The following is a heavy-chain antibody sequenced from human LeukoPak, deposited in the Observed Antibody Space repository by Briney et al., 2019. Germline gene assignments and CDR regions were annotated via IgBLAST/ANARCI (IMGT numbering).Heavy chain of an antibody. J-gene: IGHJ5*02. CDR3: TKVPDTWLQADP. CDR2: IYYSGST. CDR1: GGSISKSSSY. V-gene: IGHV4-39*01. Sequence: PSETLSLTCTVSGGSISKSSSYWDWIRQPPGKGLEWIGTIYYSGSTYYNPSLKSRVTISLATSKNQFSLKLSSVTAADTAVYFCTKVPDTWLQADPWGQGTLVTVSS. D-gene: IGHD2-2*01.